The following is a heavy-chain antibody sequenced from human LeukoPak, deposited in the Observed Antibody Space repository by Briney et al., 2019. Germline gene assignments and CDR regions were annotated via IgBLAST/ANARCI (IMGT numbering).Heavy chain of an antibody. CDR3: AGGWDRGSSGYRFLDY. D-gene: IGHD1-26*01. V-gene: IGHV4-34*01. J-gene: IGHJ4*02. CDR2: INHSGST. CDR1: GGSFSGYY. Sequence: SETLSLTCAVYGGSFSGYYWSWIRQPPGKGLEWIGEINHSGSTNYNPSLKSRVTISVDTSKNQFSLKLSSVTAADTAVYYCAGGWDRGSSGYRFLDYGGREPLVTVSS.